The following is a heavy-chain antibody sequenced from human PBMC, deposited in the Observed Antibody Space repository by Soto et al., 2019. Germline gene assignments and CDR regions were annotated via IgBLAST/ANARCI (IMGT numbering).Heavy chain of an antibody. CDR2: ISSSSYYI. J-gene: IGHJ4*02. CDR1: GFTFTTYT. D-gene: IGHD3-22*01. V-gene: IGHV3-21*01. Sequence: EVQLVESGGGLVKPGGSLRLSCAASGFTFTTYTMNWVRQAPGKGLEWVSSISSSSYYIYYADSVKGRFIISRDNAKNSLYLQMNGLRAQDTAVYYCARDRKYYDSSEAMSYYFDYWGQGTLVTVSS. CDR3: ARDRKYYDSSEAMSYYFDY.